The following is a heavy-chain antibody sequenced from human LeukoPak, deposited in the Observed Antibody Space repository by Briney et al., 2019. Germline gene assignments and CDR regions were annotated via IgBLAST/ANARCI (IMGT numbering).Heavy chain of an antibody. J-gene: IGHJ5*02. CDR3: AREETRPDCSGGSCYSPWFDP. CDR2: IIPIFGTA. Sequence: SVKVSCKASGGTFSSYAISWVRQAPGQGLEWMGGIIPIFGTANYAQKFQGRVTITTDESTSTAYMELSSLRSDDTAVYYCAREETRPDCSGGSCYSPWFDPWGQGTLVTVSS. D-gene: IGHD2-15*01. CDR1: GGTFSSYA. V-gene: IGHV1-69*05.